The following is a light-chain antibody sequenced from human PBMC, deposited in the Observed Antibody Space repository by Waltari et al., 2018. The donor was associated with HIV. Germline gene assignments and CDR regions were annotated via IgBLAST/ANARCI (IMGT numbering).Light chain of an antibody. CDR1: QTINNNY. Sequence: EIVLTQSPGTLSLSPGERTTLSCRASQTINNNYLAWYQHKPGQAPRLLIYGASNRATGIPDRISGSGTGTDFTLTISRLESEDFAVYFCQQYGNSPYTFGQGTKVEIK. V-gene: IGKV3-20*01. CDR3: QQYGNSPYT. CDR2: GAS. J-gene: IGKJ2*01.